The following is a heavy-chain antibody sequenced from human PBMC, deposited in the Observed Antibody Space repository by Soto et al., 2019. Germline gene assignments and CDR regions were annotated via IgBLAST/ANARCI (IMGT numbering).Heavy chain of an antibody. Sequence: SETLSLTCTVSGYSIRNGYYWGWIRQPPGKGLEWIGTIYHSGSTYYNPSLKSRVTISVDASENHFSRKLSSVTAADTAVYYCARVGPYCGGDCYSPPPWGQGTLVTVSS. D-gene: IGHD2-21*02. CDR3: ARVGPYCGGDCYSPPP. CDR2: IYHSGST. J-gene: IGHJ5*02. V-gene: IGHV4-38-2*02. CDR1: GYSIRNGYY.